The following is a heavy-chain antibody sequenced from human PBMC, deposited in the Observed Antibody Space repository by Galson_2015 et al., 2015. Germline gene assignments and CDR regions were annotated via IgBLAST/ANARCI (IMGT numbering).Heavy chain of an antibody. CDR1: GFTFSSYA. CDR2: ISYDGSNK. J-gene: IGHJ4*02. CDR3: ARALTVAVACTHFSS. Sequence: SLRLSCAASGFTFSSYAMHWVRQAPGKGLEWVAVISYDGSNKYYADSVKGRFTISRDNSKNTLYLQMNSLRAEDTAVYYCARALTVAVACTHFSSGGQGTLVTVSS. V-gene: IGHV3-30-3*01. D-gene: IGHD6-19*01.